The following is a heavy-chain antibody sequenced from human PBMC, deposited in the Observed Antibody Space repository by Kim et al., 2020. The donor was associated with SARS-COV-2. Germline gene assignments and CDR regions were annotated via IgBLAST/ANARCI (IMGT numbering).Heavy chain of an antibody. J-gene: IGHJ6*02. V-gene: IGHV4-39*01. D-gene: IGHD3-10*01. CDR1: GGSISSSSYY. CDR2: IYYSGST. Sequence: SETLSLTCTVSGGSISSSSYYWGWIRQPPGKGLEWIGSIYYSGSTYYNPSLKSRVTISVDTSKNQFSLKLSSVTAADTAVYYCARTTYYYGSGSYYCYYYYYGMDVWGQGTTVTVSS. CDR3: ARTTYYYGSGSYYCYYYYYGMDV.